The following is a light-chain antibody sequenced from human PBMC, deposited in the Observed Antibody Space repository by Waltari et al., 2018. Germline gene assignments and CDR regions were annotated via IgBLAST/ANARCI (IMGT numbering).Light chain of an antibody. J-gene: IGLJ3*02. V-gene: IGLV2-11*02. CDR3: CSYAGSYTWV. CDR1: SSDFGGYNV. CDR2: DVS. Sequence: QSALTQPRSVSGSPGQPVTIPCTGTSSDFGGYNVVSWYQQHPGKAPKLMIYDVSKRPSGVPDRFSGSKSGNTASLTISGLQAEDEADYYCCSYAGSYTWVFGGGTKLTVL.